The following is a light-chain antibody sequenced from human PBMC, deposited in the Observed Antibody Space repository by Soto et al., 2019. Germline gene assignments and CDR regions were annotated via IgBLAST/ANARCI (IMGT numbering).Light chain of an antibody. CDR2: DAS. CDR1: QSVSSY. J-gene: IGKJ3*01. Sequence: EIVLTQPPATLSLSPGERATLSRRASQSVSSYLAWYQQKPGQAPRLLIYDASNRATGIPARFSGSGSGTDFTLTISSLEPEDFAVYYCQQRSNWPPTFGPGTKVDIK. CDR3: QQRSNWPPT. V-gene: IGKV3-11*01.